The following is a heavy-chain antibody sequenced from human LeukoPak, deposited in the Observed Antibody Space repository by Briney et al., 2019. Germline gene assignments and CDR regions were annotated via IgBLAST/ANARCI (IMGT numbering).Heavy chain of an antibody. D-gene: IGHD6-13*01. CDR1: GGSISSRPYC. CDR3: VRLVDSNWYHEVLLGRDY. Sequence: SETLSLTCTVSGGSISSRPYCWGWVRQPPGKGLEWIGSIYYSGRTYYKPSLKNRVTISVDTSKNQFSLKLNPVTAADTAVYYCVRLVDSNWYHEVLLGRDYWGQGTLVTVSS. V-gene: IGHV4-39*01. J-gene: IGHJ4*02. CDR2: IYYSGRT.